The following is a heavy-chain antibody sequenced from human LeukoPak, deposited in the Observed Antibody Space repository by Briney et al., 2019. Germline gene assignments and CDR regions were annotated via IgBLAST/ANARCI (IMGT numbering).Heavy chain of an antibody. CDR3: ARDEGGYDAFDI. V-gene: IGHV1-2*02. Sequence: ASVKVSFKAAGYTFTCYYMHWVRQAPGQGLEGMGWIDPNSGGTNYAQKCQGRVTMTRDTSISTAYMELSRLRSDDTAVYCCARDEGGYDAFDIWGQGTMVTVSS. CDR2: IDPNSGGT. D-gene: IGHD3-16*01. CDR1: GYTFTCYY. J-gene: IGHJ3*02.